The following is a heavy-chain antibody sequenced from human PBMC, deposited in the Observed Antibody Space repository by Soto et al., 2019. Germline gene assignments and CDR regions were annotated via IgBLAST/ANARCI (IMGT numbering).Heavy chain of an antibody. CDR1: GRTFSSYT. CDR3: ARDGDDYGDATFDY. Sequence: ASMKFSCKASGRTFSSYTISWVRQAPGQGLEWMGRIIPILGITNYAQKFQGRVTITADKSTSTAYMELSSLRSEDTAVYYCARDGDDYGDATFDYWGQGTLVTVSS. CDR2: IIPILGIT. D-gene: IGHD4-17*01. V-gene: IGHV1-69*04. J-gene: IGHJ4*02.